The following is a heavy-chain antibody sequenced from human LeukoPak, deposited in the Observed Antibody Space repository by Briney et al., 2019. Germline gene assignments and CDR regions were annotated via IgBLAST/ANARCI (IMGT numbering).Heavy chain of an antibody. V-gene: IGHV1-24*01. J-gene: IGHJ4*02. CDR1: GYTPTELS. D-gene: IGHD3-10*01. CDR2: FDPEDGET. CDR3: ATARFTMVRGDEFDY. Sequence: ASVKVSCKVSGYTPTELSMHWVRQAPGKGLEWMGGFDPEDGETIYAQKFQGRVTMTEDTSTDTAYMELSSLRSEDTAVYYCATARFTMVRGDEFDYWGQGTLVTVSS.